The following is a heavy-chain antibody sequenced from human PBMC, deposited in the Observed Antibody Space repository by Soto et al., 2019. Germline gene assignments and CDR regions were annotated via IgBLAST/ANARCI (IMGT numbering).Heavy chain of an antibody. J-gene: IGHJ4*01. Sequence: SETLSLTCTFSVVSISSGGYYCSWIRQHPWKGLEWIGYIYYSGSTYYNPSLKSRVTISVDTSKNQFSLKLSSVTAADTAVYYCARGAVDIVATIYFDYWGHGTMVTASS. CDR3: ARGAVDIVATIYFDY. CDR2: IYYSGST. CDR1: VVSISSGGYY. V-gene: IGHV4-31*03. D-gene: IGHD5-12*01.